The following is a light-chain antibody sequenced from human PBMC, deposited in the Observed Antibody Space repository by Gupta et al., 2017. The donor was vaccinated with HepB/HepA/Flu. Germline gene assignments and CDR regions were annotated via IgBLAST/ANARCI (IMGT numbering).Light chain of an antibody. J-gene: IGKJ4*01. CDR3: QQDDNLPPT. Sequence: DIQMTQSPSSLSASVGDRATITCQASQDISNYLNWYQQKPGKAPKLLIYDASNVETGVPSRFSGSGSGTDFTFTISSLQPEDIATYYCQQDDNLPPTFGGGTKVEIK. CDR2: DAS. CDR1: QDISNY. V-gene: IGKV1-33*01.